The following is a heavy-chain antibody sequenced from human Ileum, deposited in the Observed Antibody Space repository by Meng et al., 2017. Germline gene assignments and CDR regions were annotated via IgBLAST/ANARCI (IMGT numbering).Heavy chain of an antibody. V-gene: IGHV4-39*07. J-gene: IGHJ5*02. CDR2: IYSTGTT. D-gene: IGHD3-9*01. CDR3: ARQPTGYPNWFDP. CDR1: GGSIGRTNIVYS. Sequence: ARGRARSCVTLPRPCIVSGGSIGRTNIVYSWGWIRQPPGKGLEWIGSIYSTGTTYYNPSLESRVTISRDTSKNQFSLKLTSVTAADTAVYYCARQPTGYPNWFDPWGQGTLVTVSS.